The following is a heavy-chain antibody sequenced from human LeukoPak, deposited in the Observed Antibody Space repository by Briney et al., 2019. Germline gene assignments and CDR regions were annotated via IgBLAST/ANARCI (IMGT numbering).Heavy chain of an antibody. CDR2: INHSGST. V-gene: IGHV4-34*01. CDR3: ARGRRLRFLSPPEDYYYMDV. Sequence: SETLSLTCAVYGGSFSGYYWSWIRQPPGKGLEWIGEINHSGSTNYNPSLKSRVTISVDTSENQFSLKLSSVTAADTAVYYCARGRRLRFLSPPEDYYYMDVWGKGTTVTVSS. D-gene: IGHD3-3*01. J-gene: IGHJ6*03. CDR1: GGSFSGYY.